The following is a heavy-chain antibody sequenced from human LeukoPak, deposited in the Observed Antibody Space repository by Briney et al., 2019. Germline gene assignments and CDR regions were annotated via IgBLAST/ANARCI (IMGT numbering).Heavy chain of an antibody. Sequence: SETLSLTCTLSGGSISSSSYYWRWIRQPPGKGLEWYRSFYYSGSTYYNPSLQSRVPISVDTSKNKFSLKLSSVTAADTAVYYCARDGTVGYDTDAFDIWGQGTMVTVSS. J-gene: IGHJ3*02. CDR2: FYYSGST. CDR1: GGSISSSSYY. V-gene: IGHV4-39*07. D-gene: IGHD3-22*01. CDR3: ARDGTVGYDTDAFDI.